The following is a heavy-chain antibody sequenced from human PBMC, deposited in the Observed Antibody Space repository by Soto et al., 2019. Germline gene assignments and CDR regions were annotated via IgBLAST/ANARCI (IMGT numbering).Heavy chain of an antibody. CDR2: IYYSGST. J-gene: IGHJ5*02. CDR1: GGSISRGDYY. CDR3: ARGDYYGSGSYYTNWFDP. Sequence: PSETLSLTCTVSGGSISRGDYYWCWIRQPPGKGLEWIGYIYYSGSTYYNPSLKSRVTISVDRSKNQFSLKLSSVTAADTAVYYFARGDYYGSGSYYTNWFDPWGQGTLVTVSS. D-gene: IGHD3-10*01. V-gene: IGHV4-30-4*01.